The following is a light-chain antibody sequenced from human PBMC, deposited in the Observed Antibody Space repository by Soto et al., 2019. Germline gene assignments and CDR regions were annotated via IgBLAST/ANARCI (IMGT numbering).Light chain of an antibody. CDR1: QSISSW. V-gene: IGKV1-5*03. Sequence: DIQMTQSPSTLSASVGERVTITCRASQSISSWLAWYQQKPGKAPKLLIYKASSLESGVPSRFSGSGSGTDFTLTISSLQPEDFATYYCQQSYSTLWTFGQGTKVDIK. J-gene: IGKJ1*01. CDR3: QQSYSTLWT. CDR2: KAS.